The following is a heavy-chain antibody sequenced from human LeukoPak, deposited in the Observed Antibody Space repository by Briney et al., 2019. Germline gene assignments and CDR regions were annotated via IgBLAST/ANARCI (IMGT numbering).Heavy chain of an antibody. CDR2: IYPGDSDT. D-gene: IGHD3-16*01. V-gene: IGHV5-51*01. CDR3: ARHSDYVWGSYSPIDY. Sequence: GESLKISCKGSGYSFTSYWIGWVRQMPGKGLEWMGIIYPGDSDTRYSPSFQGQVTISADKSISTAYLQWSSLKASDTAMYYCARHSDYVWGSYSPIDYWGQGTLVTVSS. CDR1: GYSFTSYW. J-gene: IGHJ4*02.